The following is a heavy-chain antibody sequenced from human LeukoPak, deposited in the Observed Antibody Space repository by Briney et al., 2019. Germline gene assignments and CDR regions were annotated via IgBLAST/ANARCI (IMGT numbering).Heavy chain of an antibody. D-gene: IGHD6-6*01. J-gene: IGHJ4*02. V-gene: IGHV4-38-2*02. Sequence: SETLSLTCTVSGYSISSGYYWGWIRQPPGKGLEWIGSIYHSGSTYYNPFLKSRVTISVDTSKNQFSLKLSSVTAADTAVYYCARWHSSSRYFDYWGQGTLVTVSS. CDR2: IYHSGST. CDR1: GYSISSGYY. CDR3: ARWHSSSRYFDY.